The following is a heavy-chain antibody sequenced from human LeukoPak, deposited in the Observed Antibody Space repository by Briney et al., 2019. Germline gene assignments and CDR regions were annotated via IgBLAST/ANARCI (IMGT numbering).Heavy chain of an antibody. CDR3: AAPYYYGSGSLLNYYYGMDV. CDR2: ISSTSSDT. J-gene: IGHJ6*04. CDR1: GFIFSDYY. Sequence: PGGSLSLSCAASGFIFSDYYMSWIRQTPGKGLEWLLYISSTSSDTNYADSVKGRFTISRDNAKKSLFLQMNSLRAEDTGVYYCAAPYYYGSGSLLNYYYGMDVWGKGTTVTVSS. V-gene: IGHV3-11*06. D-gene: IGHD3-10*01.